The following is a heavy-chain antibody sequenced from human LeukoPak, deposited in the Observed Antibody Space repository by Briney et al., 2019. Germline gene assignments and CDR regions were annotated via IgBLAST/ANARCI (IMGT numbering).Heavy chain of an antibody. D-gene: IGHD4-17*01. J-gene: IGHJ6*02. V-gene: IGHV1-2*02. Sequence: ASVKVSCKASGYTFTGYYMHWVRQAPGQGLEGMGWINPNSGGTNYAQKFQGRVTMTRDTSISTAYMELSRLRSDDTAVYYCARTIDVTTNYGMDVWGQGTTVTVSS. CDR1: GYTFTGYY. CDR3: ARTIDVTTNYGMDV. CDR2: INPNSGGT.